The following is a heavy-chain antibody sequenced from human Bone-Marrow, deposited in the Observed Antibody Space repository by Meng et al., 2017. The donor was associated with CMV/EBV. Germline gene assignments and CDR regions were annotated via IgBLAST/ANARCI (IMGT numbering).Heavy chain of an antibody. CDR2: INHSGST. V-gene: IGHV4-34*01. CDR1: GGSFSGAY. J-gene: IGHJ4*02. D-gene: IGHD3-10*01. CDR3: ARGRGMVRVFITY. Sequence: SAVYGGSFSGAYSSRVGQPPGSGLEWIGEINHSGSTNYNPSLKSRVTISVDPSKNLFSLRLSCVIAADAAVYYCARGRGMVRVFITYWGRGTLVTVSS.